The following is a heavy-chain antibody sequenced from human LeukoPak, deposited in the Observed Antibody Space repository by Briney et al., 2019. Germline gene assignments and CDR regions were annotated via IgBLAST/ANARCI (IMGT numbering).Heavy chain of an antibody. Sequence: SQTLSLTCTVSGGSISSGDYYWSWIRQPPGKGLEWIGYIYYSGSTYYNPSLKSRVTISVDTSKNQFSLKLSSVTAADTAVYYCARDGTTVVPAAIGYFDLWGRGTLVTVSS. CDR2: IYYSGST. V-gene: IGHV4-30-4*01. J-gene: IGHJ2*01. CDR1: GGSISSGDYY. CDR3: ARDGTTVVPAAIGYFDL. D-gene: IGHD2-2*01.